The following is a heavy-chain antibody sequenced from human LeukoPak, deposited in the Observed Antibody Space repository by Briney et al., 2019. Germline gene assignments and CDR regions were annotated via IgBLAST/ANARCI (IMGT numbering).Heavy chain of an antibody. D-gene: IGHD3-22*01. Sequence: SETLSLTCTVSGYSISSGYYWGWIRQPPGKGLEWIGGIYHSGSTYYNPSLKSRVTISVDTSKNQFSLKLSSVTAADTAVYYCARAGDSSGYYPFDYWGQGTLVTVSS. V-gene: IGHV4-38-2*02. J-gene: IGHJ4*02. CDR2: IYHSGST. CDR3: ARAGDSSGYYPFDY. CDR1: GYSISSGYY.